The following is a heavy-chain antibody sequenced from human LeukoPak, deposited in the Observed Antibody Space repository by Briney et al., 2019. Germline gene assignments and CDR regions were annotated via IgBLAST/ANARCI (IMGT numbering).Heavy chain of an antibody. CDR3: ARGWLAETTVVTPYNY. CDR1: GGSFSSYA. V-gene: IGHV1-69*13. J-gene: IGHJ4*02. CDR2: IIPIFGKA. D-gene: IGHD4-23*01. Sequence: ASVKVSCKASGGSFSSYAINWVRQAPGQGLEWMGGIIPIFGKANYAQKFQDRVAITAVESMSTVYMELSSLRSEDTAVYYCARGWLAETTVVTPYNYWGQGTLVTVPS.